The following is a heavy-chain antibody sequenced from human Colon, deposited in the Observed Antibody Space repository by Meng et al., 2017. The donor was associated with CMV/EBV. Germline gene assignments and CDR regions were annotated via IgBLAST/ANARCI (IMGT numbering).Heavy chain of an antibody. CDR2: ISAYNGNT. V-gene: IGHV1-18*01. CDR3: ARGNADTAMVSDY. D-gene: IGHD5-18*01. Sequence: KAAGYTCNSYGISWVRQAPGQGLEWMGWISAYNGNTNYAQKLQGRVTMTTDTSTSTAYMELRSLRSDDTAVYYCARGNADTAMVSDYWGQGTLVTVSS. CDR1: GYTCNSYG. J-gene: IGHJ4*02.